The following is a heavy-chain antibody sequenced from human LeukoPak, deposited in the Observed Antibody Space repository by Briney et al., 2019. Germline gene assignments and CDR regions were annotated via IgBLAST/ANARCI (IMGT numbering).Heavy chain of an antibody. D-gene: IGHD6-13*01. J-gene: IGHJ4*02. Sequence: GGSLRLSCAASGVTVSSNYMSWVRQAPGKGLEWVSVIYSGGSTYYADSVKGRFTISRDNARNSLFLQMNSLRAEDTAVYYCARTRTTGIAAAGTTYYSDYWGQGTLVTVSS. CDR3: ARTRTTGIAAAGTTYYSDY. V-gene: IGHV3-53*01. CDR1: GVTVSSNY. CDR2: IYSGGST.